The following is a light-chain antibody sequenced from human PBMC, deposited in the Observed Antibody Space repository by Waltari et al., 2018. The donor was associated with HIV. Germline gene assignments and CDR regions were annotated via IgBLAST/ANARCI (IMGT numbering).Light chain of an antibody. V-gene: IGLV2-14*01. Sequence: QSALTQPASVSGSPGQSITISCTGTSSDVGGYKYVSWYQQHPGKAPKLMIYEVNNRPSGIFDRFSGSKSANTASLTISGLQADDEADYYCISFTTTNSPHVLFGGGTKLTV. CDR3: ISFTTTNSPHVL. J-gene: IGLJ2*01. CDR1: SSDVGGYKY. CDR2: EVN.